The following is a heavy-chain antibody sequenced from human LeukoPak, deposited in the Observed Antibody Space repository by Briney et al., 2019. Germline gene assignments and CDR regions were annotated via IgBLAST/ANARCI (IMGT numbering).Heavy chain of an antibody. J-gene: IGHJ3*02. Sequence: GGSLRLPCAASGFIFSTYGMHWVRQAPGKGLQWVAVIWYDGSNEYYADSVKGRFTISRHNSKNMLYLQMDSLRAEDTAVYYCAKDRRRDGYKPDAFDIWGQGTMVTVSS. CDR1: GFIFSTYG. CDR2: IWYDGSNE. D-gene: IGHD5-24*01. V-gene: IGHV3-33*06. CDR3: AKDRRRDGYKPDAFDI.